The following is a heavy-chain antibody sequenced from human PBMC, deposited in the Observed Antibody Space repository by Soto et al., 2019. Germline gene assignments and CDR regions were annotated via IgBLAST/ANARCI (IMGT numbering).Heavy chain of an antibody. CDR1: GFTFSSYA. V-gene: IGHV3-30-3*01. D-gene: IGHD1-26*01. Sequence: GGSLRLSCAASGFTFSSYAMHWVRQAPGKGLEWVAVISYDGSNKYYADSVKGRFTISRDNSKNTLYLQMNSLRAEDTAVYYCAKEDVGGYYYSGLWGRGTLVTVSS. CDR2: ISYDGSNK. CDR3: AKEDVGGYYYSGL. J-gene: IGHJ4*02.